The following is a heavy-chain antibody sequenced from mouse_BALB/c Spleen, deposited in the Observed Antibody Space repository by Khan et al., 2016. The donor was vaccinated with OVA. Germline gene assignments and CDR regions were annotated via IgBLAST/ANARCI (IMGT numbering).Heavy chain of an antibody. CDR2: IIPNNGGT. V-gene: IGHV1-18*01. D-gene: IGHD2-14*01. J-gene: IGHJ1*01. Sequence: EVQLQQSGPELVKPGASVKISCKTSGYTFTEYTMHWVKQSHGKSLEWIGGIIPNNGGTRYNPKFKGKATLTVDKSSSTAYMELRSLTSEDSAVYYCTRGVYHRYDGYFDVWGAGTTVTVSS. CDR1: GYTFTEYT. CDR3: TRGVYHRYDGYFDV.